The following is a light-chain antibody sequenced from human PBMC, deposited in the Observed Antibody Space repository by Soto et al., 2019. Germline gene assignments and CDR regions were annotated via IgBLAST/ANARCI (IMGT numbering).Light chain of an antibody. CDR1: QNIDSW. CDR3: HPYNTYPLT. Sequence: DIQMAQSPSTLSASVGERVTITCRASQNIDSWLAWYQHKPGKAAKVLIYDASSLEPGVPSRFSGSGSGTDFSLTISSLRPDDFATYYCHPYNTYPLTFGQGTKVDI. CDR2: DAS. J-gene: IGKJ1*01. V-gene: IGKV1-5*01.